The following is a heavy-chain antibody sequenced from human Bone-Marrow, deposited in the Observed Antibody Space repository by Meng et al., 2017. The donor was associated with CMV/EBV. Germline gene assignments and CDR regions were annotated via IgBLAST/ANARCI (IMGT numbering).Heavy chain of an antibody. V-gene: IGHV1-2*02. J-gene: IGHJ4*02. CDR1: GYTFTSYY. D-gene: IGHD6-13*01. CDR2: INPNSGGT. CDR3: ARDLGIAAAEWFDY. Sequence: ASVKVSCKASGYTFTSYYMHWVRQAPGQGLEWMGWINPNSGGTNYAQKFQGRVTMTRDTSISTAYMELSRLRSDDTAVYYCARDLGIAAAEWFDYWGQGTLVTVSS.